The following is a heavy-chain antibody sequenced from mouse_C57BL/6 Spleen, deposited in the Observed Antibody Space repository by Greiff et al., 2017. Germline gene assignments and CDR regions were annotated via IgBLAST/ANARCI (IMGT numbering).Heavy chain of an antibody. J-gene: IGHJ2*01. Sequence: VQLQQSGPELVEPGASVKISCKASGYTFTDYYMNWVKQSHGKSLEWIGDINPNNGGTSYNQKFKGKATLTVDKSSSTAYMELRSLTSEDSAVYYCARDYGRGDYWGQGTTLTVSS. CDR3: ARDYGRGDY. V-gene: IGHV1-26*01. D-gene: IGHD1-1*01. CDR1: GYTFTDYY. CDR2: INPNNGGT.